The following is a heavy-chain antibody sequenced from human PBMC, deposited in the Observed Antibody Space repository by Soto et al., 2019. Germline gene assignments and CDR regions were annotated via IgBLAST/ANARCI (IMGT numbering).Heavy chain of an antibody. V-gene: IGHV5-51*01. D-gene: IGHD3-22*01. Sequence: EVQLVQSGAEVKKPGESLKISCKGSGYSFTSYWIGWLRQMPGKGLEWMGIIYPGDSDTRYSPSFQGQVTISADKSISTAYLQWSSLKASDTAMYYCAREINYYDSSGYYLIDAFDIWGQGTMVTVSS. CDR1: GYSFTSYW. CDR2: IYPGDSDT. J-gene: IGHJ3*02. CDR3: AREINYYDSSGYYLIDAFDI.